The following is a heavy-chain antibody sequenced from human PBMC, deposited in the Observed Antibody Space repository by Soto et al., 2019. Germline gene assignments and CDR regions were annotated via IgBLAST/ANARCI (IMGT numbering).Heavy chain of an antibody. D-gene: IGHD2-15*01. V-gene: IGHV1-46*01. CDR2: INPSGGST. CDR1: GYTFTSYY. J-gene: IGHJ3*02. Sequence: GASVKVSCKAPGYTFTSYYMHWVRQAPGQGLEWMGIINPSGGSTSYAQKFQGRVTMTRDTSTSTVYMELSSLRSEDTAVYYCAREDGVVVAATQDAFDIWGQGTMVTVSS. CDR3: AREDGVVVAATQDAFDI.